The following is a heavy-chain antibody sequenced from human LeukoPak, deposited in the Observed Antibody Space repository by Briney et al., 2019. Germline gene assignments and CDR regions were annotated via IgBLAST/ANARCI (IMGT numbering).Heavy chain of an antibody. J-gene: IGHJ4*02. D-gene: IGHD6-6*01. Sequence: GGSLRLSCAASGFTFSSYSMNWVRQAPGKGLGWVSYIGSSSSAMYYADSVKGRFTISRDNAKNSLYLQMNNLRDEDTAVYYCARGSANSFDYWGQGALVTVSS. V-gene: IGHV3-48*02. CDR1: GFTFSSYS. CDR2: IGSSSSAM. CDR3: ARGSANSFDY.